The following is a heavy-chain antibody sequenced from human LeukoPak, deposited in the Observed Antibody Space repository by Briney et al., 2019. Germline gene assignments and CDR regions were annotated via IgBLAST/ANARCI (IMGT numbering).Heavy chain of an antibody. J-gene: IGHJ4*02. CDR1: GGSFSGYY. V-gene: IGHV4-34*01. CDR2: INHSGST. CDR3: ATTGVDFWSGYYPPGPYYFDY. D-gene: IGHD3-3*01. Sequence: SETLSLTCAVYGGSFSGYYWSWIRQPPGKELEWIGEINHSGSTNYDPSLKSRVTISVDTSKNQFSLKLSSVTAADTAVYYCATTGVDFWSGYYPPGPYYFDYWGQGTLVTVSS.